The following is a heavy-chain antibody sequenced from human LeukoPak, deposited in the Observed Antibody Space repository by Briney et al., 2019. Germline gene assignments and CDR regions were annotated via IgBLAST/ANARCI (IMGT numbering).Heavy chain of an antibody. CDR1: GFTFSSYW. D-gene: IGHD4-17*01. V-gene: IGHV3-74*01. Sequence: QPGGSLRLSCAASGFTFSSYWMHWVRPAPGKALVWVSRINIDGSSTSYADSVKGRFTISRDNAKNTLYLQMNSLRAEDAAVYYCARASTTVPNLLDHWGRGTLVTVSS. CDR2: INIDGSST. CDR3: ARASTTVPNLLDH. J-gene: IGHJ4*02.